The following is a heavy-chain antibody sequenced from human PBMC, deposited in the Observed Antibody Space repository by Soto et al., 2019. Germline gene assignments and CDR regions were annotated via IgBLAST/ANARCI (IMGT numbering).Heavy chain of an antibody. CDR2: IYHSGST. Sequence: PSETLSLTCAVSGGSISSSNWWRWVRQPPGKGLEWIGEIYHSGSTNYNPSLKSRVTISVDKSKNQFSLKLSSVTAADTAVYYCARDTARYYYGMDVWGQGTTVTVSS. D-gene: IGHD5-18*01. V-gene: IGHV4-4*02. J-gene: IGHJ6*02. CDR1: GGSISSSNW. CDR3: ARDTARYYYGMDV.